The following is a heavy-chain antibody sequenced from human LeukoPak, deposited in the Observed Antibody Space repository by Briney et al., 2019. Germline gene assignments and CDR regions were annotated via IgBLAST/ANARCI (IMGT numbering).Heavy chain of an antibody. D-gene: IGHD2-2*01. CDR1: GYTFTGYY. CDR3: ACTDIVVVPAPLDP. Sequence: ASVKVSCEASGYTFTGYYMHWVRQAPGQGLEWMGWINPNSGGTNYAQKFQGRVTMTRDTSISTAYMELSRLRSDDTAVYYCACTDIVVVPAPLDPWGQGTLVTVSS. CDR2: INPNSGGT. V-gene: IGHV1-2*02. J-gene: IGHJ5*02.